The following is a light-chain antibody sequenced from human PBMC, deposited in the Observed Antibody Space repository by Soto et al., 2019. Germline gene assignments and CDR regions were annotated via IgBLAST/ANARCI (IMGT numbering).Light chain of an antibody. CDR3: QYYDSSLSGFYV. CDR2: GNS. V-gene: IGLV1-40*01. J-gene: IGLJ1*01. Sequence: QAVVTQPPSVSGAPGQRVTISCTGSSSNIGAGYDVHWYQQLPGTAPKLLIYGNSNRPSGVPDRFSGSKSGTSASLAITGLQAEDEADYYCQYYDSSLSGFYVFGTGTKLTVL. CDR1: SSNIGAGYD.